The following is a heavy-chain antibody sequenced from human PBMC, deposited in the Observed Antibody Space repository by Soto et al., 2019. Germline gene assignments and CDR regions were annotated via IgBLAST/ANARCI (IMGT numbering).Heavy chain of an antibody. V-gene: IGHV1-69*08. Sequence: QVQLVQSGAEVKKPGSSVKVSCKASGGTFSSYTISWVRQAPGHGLEWMGRIIPILGIANYAQKFQGRVTSTADKSTSTAYMELSSLRSEDTAVYYCARDEFRGYCSGGSCPAEYFQHWGQGTLVTVSS. CDR2: IIPILGIA. CDR1: GGTFSSYT. CDR3: ARDEFRGYCSGGSCPAEYFQH. D-gene: IGHD2-15*01. J-gene: IGHJ1*01.